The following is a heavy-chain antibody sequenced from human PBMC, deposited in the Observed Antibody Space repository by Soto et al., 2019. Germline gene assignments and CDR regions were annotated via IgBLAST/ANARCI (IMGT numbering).Heavy chain of an antibody. CDR1: GFTFSSYS. Sequence: GGSLSLSCAASGFTFSSYSMNWVRQAPGKGLEWVSYISSSSSTIYYADSVKGRFTISRDNAKNSLYLQMNSLRDEDTAVYYCARDDSDYGDYEDYYYYGMDVWGQGTTVTVSS. D-gene: IGHD4-17*01. CDR2: ISSSSSTI. CDR3: ARDDSDYGDYEDYYYYGMDV. J-gene: IGHJ6*02. V-gene: IGHV3-48*02.